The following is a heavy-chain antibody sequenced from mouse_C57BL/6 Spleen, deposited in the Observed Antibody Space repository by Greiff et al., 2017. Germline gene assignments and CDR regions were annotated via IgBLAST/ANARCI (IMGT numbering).Heavy chain of an antibody. CDR1: GFTFSDYG. Sequence: VQLKESGGGLVKPGGSLKLSCAASGFTFSDYGMHWVRQAPEKGLEWVAYISSGSSTIYYADTVKGRFTISRDNAKNTLFLQMTSLRSEDTAVYYCARNYGNPWYFDVWGTGTTVTVSA. V-gene: IGHV5-17*01. CDR2: ISSGSSTI. J-gene: IGHJ1*03. CDR3: ARNYGNPWYFDV. D-gene: IGHD2-1*01.